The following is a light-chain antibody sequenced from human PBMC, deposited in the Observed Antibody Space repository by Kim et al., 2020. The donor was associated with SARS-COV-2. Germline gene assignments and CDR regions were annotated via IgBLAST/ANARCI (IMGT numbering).Light chain of an antibody. V-gene: IGLV2-14*03. CDR1: VSDVGTYTY. Sequence: GRSITISCTGTVSDVGTYTYVSWYQQHPDKAPKLLIYDVTTRPSGVSYRFSGSKSGNTASLTISGLQAEDEADYYCSSYTSSRTVVFGGGTKVTVL. CDR2: DVT. CDR3: SSYTSSRTVV. J-gene: IGLJ3*02.